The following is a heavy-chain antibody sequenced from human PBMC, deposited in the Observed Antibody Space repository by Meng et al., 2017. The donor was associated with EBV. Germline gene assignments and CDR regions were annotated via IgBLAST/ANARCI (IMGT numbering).Heavy chain of an antibody. J-gene: IGHJ5*02. Sequence: QVQRQESGQGLVKPSAXXXXXCXVSGGSVNNESYYWGWIRQPPGKGLEYIGYIYYTGSTNYNSSLKSRVTISLDKSKNQFSLKLTSLTAADTAIYYCARGDYTNYPRWFDPWGQGTLVTVSS. CDR3: ARGDYTNYPRWFDP. CDR2: IYYTGST. D-gene: IGHD4-11*01. V-gene: IGHV4-61*01. CDR1: GGSVNNESYY.